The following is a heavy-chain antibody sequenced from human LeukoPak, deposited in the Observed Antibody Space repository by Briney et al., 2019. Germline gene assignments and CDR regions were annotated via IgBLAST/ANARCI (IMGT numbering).Heavy chain of an antibody. Sequence: SETLSLTCTVSGGSISSYYWSWIRQPPGKGLEWIGYIYYSGSTNYNPSLKSRVTTSVDTSKNQFSLKLSSVTAADTAVYYCARGSVRGVIRSALDPWGQGTLVTVSS. D-gene: IGHD3-10*01. V-gene: IGHV4-59*01. CDR1: GGSISSYY. J-gene: IGHJ5*02. CDR3: ARGSVRGVIRSALDP. CDR2: IYYSGST.